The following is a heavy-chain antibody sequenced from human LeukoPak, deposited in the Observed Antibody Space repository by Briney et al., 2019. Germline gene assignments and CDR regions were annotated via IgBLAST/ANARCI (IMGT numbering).Heavy chain of an antibody. Sequence: ASVKVSCKASGYSFIRYHIHWVRQAPGQGLEWMGVLKLYDGSISHTQKFQGRVTITRDTSASTAYMELSSLRSEDTAVYYCATASSWYADYYYYGMDVWGQGTTVTVSS. V-gene: IGHV1-46*01. CDR2: LKLYDGSI. D-gene: IGHD6-13*01. CDR1: GYSFIRYH. CDR3: ATASSWYADYYYYGMDV. J-gene: IGHJ6*02.